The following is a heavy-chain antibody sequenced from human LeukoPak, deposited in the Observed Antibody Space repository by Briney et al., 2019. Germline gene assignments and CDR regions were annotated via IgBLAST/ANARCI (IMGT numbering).Heavy chain of an antibody. D-gene: IGHD6-19*01. V-gene: IGHV3-48*04. CDR1: GITFSRYS. CDR2: ISSSGSTT. J-gene: IGHJ4*02. Sequence: PGGSLRLSCAVYGITFSRYSMNWVRQAPGKGLELVSYISSSGSTTYYAGSVKGRFTISRDNARNLVYLEMSSLRAEDTALYYCALGWYAIDYWGQGTLVTVSS. CDR3: ALGWYAIDY.